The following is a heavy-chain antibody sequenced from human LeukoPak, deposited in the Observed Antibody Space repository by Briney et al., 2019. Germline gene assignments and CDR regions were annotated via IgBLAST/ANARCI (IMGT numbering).Heavy chain of an antibody. CDR1: GFTFRTYG. V-gene: IGHV3-30*18. Sequence: SGGSLRLSCAASGFTFRTYGMHWVRQAPGKGLEWVAVISYDGSDKYYVDSVKGRFTIPRDNSKNTLYLQMNSLRAEDTAVYYCAKAPSRGLEWLISPLEYWGQGTLVTVSS. D-gene: IGHD3-3*01. J-gene: IGHJ4*02. CDR2: ISYDGSDK. CDR3: AKAPSRGLEWLISPLEY.